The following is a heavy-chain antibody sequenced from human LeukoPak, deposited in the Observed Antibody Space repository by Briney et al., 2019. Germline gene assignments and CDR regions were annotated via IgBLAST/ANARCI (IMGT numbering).Heavy chain of an antibody. CDR3: AKSTWFDYFDY. Sequence: PGGSLRLSCAASGFTFDDYGMSWVRQAPGKGLEWVSGINWNGGSTGYADSVKGRFTISRDNSENTLYLQMNRLRADDTAIYYCAKSTWFDYFDYWGQGTLVTVSS. D-gene: IGHD3-9*01. V-gene: IGHV3-20*04. CDR1: GFTFDDYG. CDR2: INWNGGST. J-gene: IGHJ4*02.